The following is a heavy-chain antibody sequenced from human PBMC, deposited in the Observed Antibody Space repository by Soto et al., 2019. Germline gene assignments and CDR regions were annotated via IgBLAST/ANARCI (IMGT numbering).Heavy chain of an antibody. V-gene: IGHV3-53*01. J-gene: IGHJ5*02. CDR3: ARLFGRYGWFDP. Sequence: PGGSLRLSCAASGLNVPRNYMSWVRQAPGKGLEWVSVMSSGVYTYYADSVQGRFTISRDNSKNTLFLQINSLITEDTAVYYCARLFGRYGWFDPWGQGTLVTVSS. D-gene: IGHD2-21*01. CDR1: GLNVPRNY. CDR2: MSSGVYT.